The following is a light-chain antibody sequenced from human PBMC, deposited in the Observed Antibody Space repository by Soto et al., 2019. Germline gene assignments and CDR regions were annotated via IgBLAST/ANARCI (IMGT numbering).Light chain of an antibody. CDR2: GAS. J-gene: IGKJ4*01. V-gene: IGKV3-15*01. Sequence: EIVLTQSPGTLSLSPWERAPVCCRASQSVSSNLAWYQQKPGQAPRLLIYGASTRATGIPARFSGSGSGTEFTLTISSLQSEDFAVYYCQQYNNWPLTFGGGSKAAIK. CDR1: QSVSSN. CDR3: QQYNNWPLT.